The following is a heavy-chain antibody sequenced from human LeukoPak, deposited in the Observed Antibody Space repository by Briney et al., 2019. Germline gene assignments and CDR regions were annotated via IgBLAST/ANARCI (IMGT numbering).Heavy chain of an antibody. CDR2: INHSGST. D-gene: IGHD3-10*01. CDR3: AKNRVGYYGSGSYH. CDR1: GGSFSGYY. J-gene: IGHJ4*02. Sequence: SETLSLTCAVYGGSFSGYYWSWIRQPPGKGLEWIGEINHSGSTNYNPSLKSRVTISVDTSKNQFSLKLSSVTAADTAVYYCAKNRVGYYGSGSYHWGQGTLVTVSS. V-gene: IGHV4-34*01.